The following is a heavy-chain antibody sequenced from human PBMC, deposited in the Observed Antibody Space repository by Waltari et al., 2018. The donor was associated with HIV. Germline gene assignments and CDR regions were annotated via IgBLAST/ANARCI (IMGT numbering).Heavy chain of an antibody. V-gene: IGHV3-30*18. CDR3: AKGWTPRYFDY. J-gene: IGHJ4*02. CDR2: ISYDGSNK. D-gene: IGHD1-1*01. Sequence: QVQLVESGGGVVQPGGSLRLSCAASCSTFSSYGMHWVRQAPGKGLEWVAVISYDGSNKYYADSVKGRFTISRDNSKNTLYLQMNSLRAEDTAVYYCAKGWTPRYFDYWGQGTLVTVSS. CDR1: CSTFSSYG.